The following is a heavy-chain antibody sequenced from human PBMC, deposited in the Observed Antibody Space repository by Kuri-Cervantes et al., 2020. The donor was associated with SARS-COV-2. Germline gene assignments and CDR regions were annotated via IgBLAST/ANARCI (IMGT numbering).Heavy chain of an antibody. J-gene: IGHJ4*02. CDR2: IHHSGST. CDR3: AGGWVRAGDLIGDLDY. D-gene: IGHD3-10*01. CDR1: GDSISSGDYY. Sequence: LRLSCTVSGDSISSGDYYWNWIRQPPGKGPEWIGYIHHSGSTYYKPSLKSRVTISVDRSKNQFSLRLSSVTAADTAVYYCAGGWVRAGDLIGDLDYWGQGTLVTVSS. V-gene: IGHV4-30-2*02.